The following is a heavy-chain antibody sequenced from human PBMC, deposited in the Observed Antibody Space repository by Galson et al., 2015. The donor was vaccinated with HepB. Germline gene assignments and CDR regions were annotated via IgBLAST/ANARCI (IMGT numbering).Heavy chain of an antibody. J-gene: IGHJ4*02. CDR2: IIPIFGTA. CDR1: GGTFSSYA. V-gene: IGHV1-69*13. CDR3: ARGGLMITFGGVMFDY. Sequence: SVKVSCKASGGTFSSYAISWVRQAPGQGLEWMGGIIPIFGTANYAQKFQGRVTITADESTSTAYMELSSLRSEDTAVYYCARGGLMITFGGVMFDYWGQGTLVTVSS. D-gene: IGHD3-16*01.